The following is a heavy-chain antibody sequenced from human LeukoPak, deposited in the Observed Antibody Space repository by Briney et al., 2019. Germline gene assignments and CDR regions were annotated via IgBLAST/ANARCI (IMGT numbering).Heavy chain of an antibody. D-gene: IGHD4-17*01. CDR2: IYPGDSDA. J-gene: IGHJ3*02. Sequence: GESLKISCKGSGYSFTSYWIGWVRQMPGKGLEWMGIIYPGDSDARYSPSFQGQVTISADKSISTAYLQWSSLKASDTAMYYCARSAGDYGVAFDIWGQGTMVTVSS. V-gene: IGHV5-51*01. CDR3: ARSAGDYGVAFDI. CDR1: GYSFTSYW.